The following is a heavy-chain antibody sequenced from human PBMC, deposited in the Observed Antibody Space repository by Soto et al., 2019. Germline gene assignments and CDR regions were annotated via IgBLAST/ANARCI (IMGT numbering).Heavy chain of an antibody. V-gene: IGHV3-64D*06. CDR2: ISSNGGST. J-gene: IGHJ4*02. Sequence: PEGSLRLSCSASGFTFSSYAMHWFRQAPGKGLEYVSAISSNGGSTYYADSVKGRFTISRDNSKNTLYREISSLRTEDTAVYYCTIFEVVDGYWGQGTLVTVSS. CDR1: GFTFSSYA. D-gene: IGHD3-3*01. CDR3: TIFEVVDGY.